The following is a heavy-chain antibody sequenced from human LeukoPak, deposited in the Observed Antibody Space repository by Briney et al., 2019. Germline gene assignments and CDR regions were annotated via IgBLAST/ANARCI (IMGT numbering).Heavy chain of an antibody. Sequence: ASVKVSCKASGGTFSSYAISWVRQAPGQGLEWMGGIIPIFGTANYAQKFQGRVTITADESTSTAYMEPSSLRSEDTAVYYCARGSSPWADAFDIWGQGTMVTVSS. D-gene: IGHD6-6*01. V-gene: IGHV1-69*13. CDR3: ARGSSPWADAFDI. J-gene: IGHJ3*02. CDR1: GGTFSSYA. CDR2: IIPIFGTA.